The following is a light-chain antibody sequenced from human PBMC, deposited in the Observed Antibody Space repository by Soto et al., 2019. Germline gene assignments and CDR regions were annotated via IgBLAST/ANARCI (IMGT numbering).Light chain of an antibody. CDR2: AAS. CDR1: QSISDY. Sequence: DIQMTQSPSSLSASVGDRVTITCRASQSISDYLNWYQQKPGEAPKLLIYAASRLESGVPSRFSGSTSRTDFTLTISGLQSEDFATYYCQQSHSSPPTFGQGTKV. V-gene: IGKV1-39*01. J-gene: IGKJ1*01. CDR3: QQSHSSPPT.